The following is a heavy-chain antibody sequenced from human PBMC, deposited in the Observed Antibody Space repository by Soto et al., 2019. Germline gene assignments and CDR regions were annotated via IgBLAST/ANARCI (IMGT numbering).Heavy chain of an antibody. Sequence: SETLSLTCTVSGGSISSYYWSWIRQPPGKGLEWIGYIYYSGSTNYNPSLRSRVTISVDTSKNQFSLKLSSVTAADTAVYYCARSRGKFLYGFGYWGLGALVTVSS. CDR2: IYYSGST. J-gene: IGHJ4*02. CDR1: GGSISSYY. D-gene: IGHD3-10*01. CDR3: ARSRGKFLYGFGY. V-gene: IGHV4-59*01.